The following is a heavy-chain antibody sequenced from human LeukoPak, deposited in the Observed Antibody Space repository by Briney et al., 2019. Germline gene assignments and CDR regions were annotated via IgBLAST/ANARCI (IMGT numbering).Heavy chain of an antibody. D-gene: IGHD4-11*01. CDR3: TRNGPDYSN. CDR2: INHSGST. Sequence: SETLSLTCAVYGGSLSTYYWTWIRQPPGKGLEWIGEINHSGSTNYNPSLKCRVTISVDTSKNQSSLKLSSVTAADTAVYYCTRNGPDYSNWGQGTLVTVSS. J-gene: IGHJ4*02. CDR1: GGSLSTYY. V-gene: IGHV4-34*01.